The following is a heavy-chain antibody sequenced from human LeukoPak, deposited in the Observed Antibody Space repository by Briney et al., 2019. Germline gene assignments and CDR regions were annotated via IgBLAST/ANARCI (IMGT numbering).Heavy chain of an antibody. Sequence: GGSLRLSCVGSGFTFDDYGVSWVRQGPGKGLEWVAGIERNGGASGYGAAAKGRFTISRDNDKNTVYLQMNSLRVDDTALYQCARYGTDGMDVWGQGTTVTVTS. CDR3: ARYGTDGMDV. V-gene: IGHV3-20*01. CDR2: IERNGGAS. J-gene: IGHJ6*02. CDR1: GFTFDDYG. D-gene: IGHD3-10*01.